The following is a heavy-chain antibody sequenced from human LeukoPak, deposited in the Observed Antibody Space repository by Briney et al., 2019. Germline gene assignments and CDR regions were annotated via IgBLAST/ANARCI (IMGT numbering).Heavy chain of an antibody. CDR3: ARSRDGYSHIKY. J-gene: IGHJ4*02. Sequence: ASVKVSCKASGYTFTNYYMHWVRQAPGQGLEWMGMINPSGGRTNYAQKLQGRVTMTRDTSTSTVSMELSSLRSEDTAVYYCARSRDGYSHIKYWGQGTLVTVSS. V-gene: IGHV1-46*01. D-gene: IGHD5-24*01. CDR2: INPSGGRT. CDR1: GYTFTNYY.